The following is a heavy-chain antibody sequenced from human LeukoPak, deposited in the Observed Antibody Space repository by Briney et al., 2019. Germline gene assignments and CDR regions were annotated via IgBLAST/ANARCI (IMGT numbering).Heavy chain of an antibody. J-gene: IGHJ6*02. Sequence: SETLSLTCTVSGGSTSNYYWSWIRQPPGKGLEWIGYIYYSGSTNYNPSLKSRVTISVDTSKNQFSLNLSSVTAADTAMYYCARDRSPEGYYDSSHWDYYHGMDVWGQGTTVTVSS. V-gene: IGHV4-59*01. CDR3: ARDRSPEGYYDSSHWDYYHGMDV. CDR1: GGSTSNYY. CDR2: IYYSGST. D-gene: IGHD3-22*01.